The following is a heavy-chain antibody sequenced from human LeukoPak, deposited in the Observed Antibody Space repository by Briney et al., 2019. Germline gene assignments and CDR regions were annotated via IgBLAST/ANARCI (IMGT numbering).Heavy chain of an antibody. V-gene: IGHV1-8*03. D-gene: IGHD2-2*01. CDR3: ARGGGGGYCSSTSCYRTYNWFDP. Sequence: ASVKVSCKASGYTFTSYDINWVRQATGQGLEWMGWMNPNSGNTGYEQKFQGRVTITRNTSISTAYMELSSLRSEDTAVYYCARGGGGGYCSSTSCYRTYNWFDPWGQGTLVTVSS. CDR2: MNPNSGNT. CDR1: GYTFTSYD. J-gene: IGHJ5*02.